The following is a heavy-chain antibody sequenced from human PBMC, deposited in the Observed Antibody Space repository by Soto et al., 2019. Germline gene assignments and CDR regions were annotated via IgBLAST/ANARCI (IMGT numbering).Heavy chain of an antibody. CDR2: IYYSGST. CDR3: ARDRGDSNDYYYVVAF. J-gene: IGHJ6*02. V-gene: IGHV4-59*01. D-gene: IGHD3-10*01. Sequence: SETLRLTCSVSGASISPYYWSWIRQPPGKGLEWIGYIYYSGSTNYNPSLKSRVTISLDTSKNQFSLKLSSVTAADTAMYYCARDRGDSNDYYYVVAFWGQGITVTVSS. CDR1: GASISPYY.